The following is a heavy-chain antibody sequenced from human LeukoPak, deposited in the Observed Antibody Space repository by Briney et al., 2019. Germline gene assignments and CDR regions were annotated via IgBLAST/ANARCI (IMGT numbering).Heavy chain of an antibody. J-gene: IGHJ4*02. CDR2: ISSSGSTI. CDR1: GFTFSTYE. V-gene: IGHV3-48*03. Sequence: TGGSLRLSCAASGFTFSTYEMNWVRQAPGKGLEWVSYISSSGSTIYYADSVKGRFTISRDNAKNSLYLQMNSLRAEDTAVYYCARDGSGSYLQDYWGQGTLVTVSS. D-gene: IGHD3-10*01. CDR3: ARDGSGSYLQDY.